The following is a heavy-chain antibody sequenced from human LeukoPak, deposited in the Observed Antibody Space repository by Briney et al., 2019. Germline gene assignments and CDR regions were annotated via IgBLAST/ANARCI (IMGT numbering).Heavy chain of an antibody. Sequence: GGSLRLSCAASGFAFDSYAMTWVCQAPGKGLEWVSAISGSGGSIYHADSVKGRFTISRDNSKNTLYLQMNSLRAEDTAVYYCAKGSGITIFGVVPPDHWGQGSLVTVSS. CDR2: ISGSGGSI. J-gene: IGHJ5*02. D-gene: IGHD3-3*01. CDR3: AKGSGITIFGVVPPDH. V-gene: IGHV3-23*01. CDR1: GFAFDSYA.